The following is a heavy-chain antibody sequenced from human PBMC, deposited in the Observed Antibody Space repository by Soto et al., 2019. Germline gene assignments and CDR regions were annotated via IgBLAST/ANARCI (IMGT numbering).Heavy chain of an antibody. Sequence: GGSLRLSCAASGFTFSSYGMHWFRQAPGKGLEWGAVIWYDGSNKYYADSVKSRFTISRDNSKNTLYLQMNSLRAEDTSVYYCATNWGSSFDYWGQGNMVTVSS. V-gene: IGHV3-33*01. CDR2: IWYDGSNK. D-gene: IGHD7-27*01. J-gene: IGHJ4*02. CDR3: ATNWGSSFDY. CDR1: GFTFSSYG.